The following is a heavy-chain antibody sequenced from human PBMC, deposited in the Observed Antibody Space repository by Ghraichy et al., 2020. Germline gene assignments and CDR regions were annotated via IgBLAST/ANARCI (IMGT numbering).Heavy chain of an antibody. CDR1: GFTFNNYR. Sequence: GGSLRLSCAASGFTFNNYRMNWVRQSPGKGLEWISYIGTSGATIYYADSVKGRFTISRDNAENSVYLQMRGLRDEDTGVYFCAREQRGSPHFDYWGQGTPVTVSS. J-gene: IGHJ4*02. CDR3: AREQRGSPHFDY. D-gene: IGHD6-25*01. V-gene: IGHV3-48*02. CDR2: IGTSGATI.